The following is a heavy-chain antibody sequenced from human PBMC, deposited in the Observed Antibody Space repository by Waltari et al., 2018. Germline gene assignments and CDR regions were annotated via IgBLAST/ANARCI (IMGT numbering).Heavy chain of an antibody. CDR3: AKGGYCGGARFQTGLD. Sequence: EVQLLKSGGGLVQPGGSQRLSCATSGFTFRYFGMSWVRQAPGKGPGWVSGIIGSGGSTYYADSVKGRFTISRDKSKNTLYLKMNNLGDEDTATYYCAKGGYCGGARFQTGLDWGQGTLVTVSS. J-gene: IGHJ4*02. CDR1: GFTFRYFG. D-gene: IGHD2-21*01. CDR2: IIGSGGST. V-gene: IGHV3-23*01.